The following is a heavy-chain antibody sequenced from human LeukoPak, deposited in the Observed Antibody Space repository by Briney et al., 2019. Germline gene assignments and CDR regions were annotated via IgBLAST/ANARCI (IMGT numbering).Heavy chain of an antibody. Sequence: GGSLRLSCAASGFTFSSYAMSWVRQAPGKGLEWVSAISGSGGSTYYADSVKGGFTISRDNSKNTLYLQMNSLRADDKAVYYCAKAPTRYVGGDYWGQGTLVTVSS. J-gene: IGHJ4*02. CDR3: AKAPTRYVGGDY. D-gene: IGHD1-1*01. CDR2: ISGSGGST. V-gene: IGHV3-23*01. CDR1: GFTFSSYA.